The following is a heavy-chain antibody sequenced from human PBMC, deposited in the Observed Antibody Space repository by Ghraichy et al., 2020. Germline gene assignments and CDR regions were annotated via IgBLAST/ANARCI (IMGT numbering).Heavy chain of an antibody. CDR1: GGSISSYY. CDR3: ARLIVLYGSGSYLFDY. J-gene: IGHJ4*02. Sequence: SETLSLTCTVSGGSISSYYWSWIRQPPGKGLEWIGYIYYSGSTNYNPSLKSRVTISVDTSKNQFSLKLSSVTAADTAVYYCARLIVLYGSGSYLFDYWGQGTLVTVSS. V-gene: IGHV4-59*08. CDR2: IYYSGST. D-gene: IGHD3-10*01.